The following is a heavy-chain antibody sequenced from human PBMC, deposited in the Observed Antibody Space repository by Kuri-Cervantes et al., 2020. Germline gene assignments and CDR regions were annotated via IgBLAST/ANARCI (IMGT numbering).Heavy chain of an antibody. V-gene: IGHV4-4*07. CDR3: ARGYSSGWYGY. CDR2: IYISGST. D-gene: IGHD6-19*01. CDR1: GGSISSYY. J-gene: IGHJ4*02. Sequence: SETLSLTCTVSGGSISSYYWSWIRLPAGKGLEWIGRIYISGSTNYNPSLKSRVTISVDTSKNQFSLKLSSVTAADTAVYYCARGYSSGWYGYWGQGTLVTVSS.